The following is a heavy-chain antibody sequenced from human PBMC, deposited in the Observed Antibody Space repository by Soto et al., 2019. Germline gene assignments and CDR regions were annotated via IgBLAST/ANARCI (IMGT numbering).Heavy chain of an antibody. D-gene: IGHD2-21*01. CDR2: ISGGSSYT. V-gene: IGHV3-11*06. CDR1: GFSFGDSY. CDR3: AKTIVAASGYYFDH. Sequence: QVQLVESGGGLVKPGGSLRLDCAASGFSFGDSYMSWVRQAPGKGLEWLSYISGGSSYTNYADSVKGRFTISRDNAKRSLYLEMNSLRADDTAFYYCAKTIVAASGYYFDHWGQGNLVTVSS. J-gene: IGHJ4*02.